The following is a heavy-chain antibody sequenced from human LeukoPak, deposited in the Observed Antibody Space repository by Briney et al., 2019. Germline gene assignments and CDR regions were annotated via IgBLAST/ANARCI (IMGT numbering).Heavy chain of an antibody. Sequence: SVKVSCKASGGTFSSYAINWVRQAPGQGLEWMGRIIPILGIANYAQKFQGRVTITADESTSTAYMELSSLRSEDTAVYYCARDGPGSSSWPPGGDYWGQGTLVTVSS. CDR1: GGTFSSYA. V-gene: IGHV1-69*04. CDR2: IIPILGIA. CDR3: ARDGPGSSSWPPGGDY. D-gene: IGHD6-13*01. J-gene: IGHJ4*02.